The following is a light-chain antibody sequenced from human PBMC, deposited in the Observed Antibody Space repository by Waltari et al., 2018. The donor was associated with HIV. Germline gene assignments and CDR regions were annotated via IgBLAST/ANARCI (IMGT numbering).Light chain of an antibody. Sequence: DIQMTQSPSTLAASVGDRVIITCRASQNIRTSLAWYQQKPGKAPSLLIYGASELEPGVSSRFSGSGSGTEFTLTISSLQPDDFATYFCQQYKTNSWTFGQGTKVDIK. CDR1: QNIRTS. CDR2: GAS. J-gene: IGKJ1*01. CDR3: QQYKTNSWT. V-gene: IGKV1-5*03.